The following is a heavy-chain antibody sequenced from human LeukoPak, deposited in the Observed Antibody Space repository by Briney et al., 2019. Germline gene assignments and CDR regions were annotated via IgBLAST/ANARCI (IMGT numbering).Heavy chain of an antibody. CDR3: ASRRYSSGWFDDY. CDR2: ISSSSSYI. D-gene: IGHD6-19*01. J-gene: IGHJ4*02. V-gene: IGHV3-21*01. Sequence: GGSLTLSCAPSGFTYNSYSMHWLRQAPGKGLEWVSSISSSSSYIYYADSVKGRFTLSRDNAKNSLYLQMNSLRAEDTGVYYCASRRYSSGWFDDYWGQGTLVTVSS. CDR1: GFTYNSYS.